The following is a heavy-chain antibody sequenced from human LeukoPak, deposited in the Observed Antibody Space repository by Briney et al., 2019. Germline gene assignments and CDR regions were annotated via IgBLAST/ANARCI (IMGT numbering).Heavy chain of an antibody. CDR2: IYYSGST. Sequence: ASETLSLTCTLSGGSISSSSYYWGWIRQPPGKGLEWIGSIYYSGSTYYNPSLKSRVTISVDTSKNQFSLKLSSVTAADTAVYYCSSSLRAYCSSTSCYRKGVDDWGQGTLVTVSS. CDR3: SSSLRAYCSSTSCYRKGVDD. CDR1: GGSISSSSYY. D-gene: IGHD2-2*01. J-gene: IGHJ4*02. V-gene: IGHV4-39*01.